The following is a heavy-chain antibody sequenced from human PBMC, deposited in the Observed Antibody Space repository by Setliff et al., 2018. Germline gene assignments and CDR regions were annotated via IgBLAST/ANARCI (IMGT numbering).Heavy chain of an antibody. CDR2: IYHSGST. CDR1: GYSISSGYY. D-gene: IGHD3-9*01. CDR3: ARVDDILTGVNYYYGMDV. Sequence: PSETLSLTCTVSGYSISSGYYWSWIRQPPGKGLEWIGSIYHSGSTYYNPSLKSRVTISVDTSKNQFSLKLSSVIAEDTALYYCARVDDILTGVNYYYGMDVWGQGTTVTVSS. V-gene: IGHV4-38-2*02. J-gene: IGHJ6*02.